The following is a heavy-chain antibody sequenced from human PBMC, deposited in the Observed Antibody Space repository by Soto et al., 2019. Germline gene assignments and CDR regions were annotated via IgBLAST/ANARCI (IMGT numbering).Heavy chain of an antibody. V-gene: IGHV4-59*01. Sequence: PSETLSLTCTVSGGSISSYYWSWIRQPPGKGLEWIGYIYYSGSTNYNPSLKSRVTISVDTSMNQFSLKLSSVTAADTAVYYCARASSNYIWGSYPHDAFDIWGQGTMVTVSS. J-gene: IGHJ3*02. CDR1: GGSISSYY. D-gene: IGHD3-16*02. CDR2: IYYSGST. CDR3: ARASSNYIWGSYPHDAFDI.